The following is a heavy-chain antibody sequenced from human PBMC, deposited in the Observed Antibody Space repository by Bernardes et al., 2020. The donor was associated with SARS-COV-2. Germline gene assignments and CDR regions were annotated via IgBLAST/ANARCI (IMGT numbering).Heavy chain of an antibody. CDR2: INHSGST. J-gene: IGHJ4*02. Sequence: TLSLTCAVYGGSFSGYNWSWIRQSPGKGLEWIGQINHSGSTNYNPSLKSRVTISVDTSKNQFSLKLSSVTAADTAVYYCARGVPGFWGQGSLVTVSS. V-gene: IGHV4-34*01. D-gene: IGHD6-25*01. CDR1: GGSFSGYN. CDR3: ARGVPGF.